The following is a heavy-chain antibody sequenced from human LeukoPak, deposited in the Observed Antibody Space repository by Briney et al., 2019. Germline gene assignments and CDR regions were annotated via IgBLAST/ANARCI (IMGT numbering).Heavy chain of an antibody. V-gene: IGHV4-59*01. J-gene: IGHJ4*02. Sequence: SSETLSLTCTVSGGSISSYYWSWIRQSPGKGLEWIGYIYYTGTSYNPSLKSRVTISADTSKNQFSLNLSSVTAADTAVYYCASRKLGNDYWGQGTLVTVSS. CDR1: GGSISSYY. D-gene: IGHD7-27*01. CDR3: ASRKLGNDY. CDR2: IYYTGT.